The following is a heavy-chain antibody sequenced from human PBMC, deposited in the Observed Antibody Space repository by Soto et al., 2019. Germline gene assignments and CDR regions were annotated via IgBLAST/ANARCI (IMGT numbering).Heavy chain of an antibody. D-gene: IGHD3-9*01. CDR3: ARVDDILTGYPGTFSYYYGMDV. J-gene: IGHJ6*02. Sequence: ASVKVSCKASGYTFTGYYMHWVRQAPGQGLEWMGWINPNSGGTNYAQKFQGRVTMTRDTSISTDYMELSRLRSDDTAVYYCARVDDILTGYPGTFSYYYGMDVWGQGTTVTVSS. CDR2: INPNSGGT. V-gene: IGHV1-2*02. CDR1: GYTFTGYY.